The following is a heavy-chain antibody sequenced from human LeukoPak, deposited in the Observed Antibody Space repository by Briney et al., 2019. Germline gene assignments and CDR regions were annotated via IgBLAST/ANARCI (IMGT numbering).Heavy chain of an antibody. CDR1: GFTFSSYS. V-gene: IGHV3-21*01. D-gene: IGHD3-22*01. Sequence: GGSLRLSCAASGFTFSSYSMNWVRQAPGKGLEWVSSISSSSSYKYYADSVKGRFTISRDNAKSSLYLQMNSLRAEDTAVYYCARLVMLAYYDSSGYLDYWGQGTLVTVSS. CDR2: ISSSSSYK. J-gene: IGHJ4*02. CDR3: ARLVMLAYYDSSGYLDY.